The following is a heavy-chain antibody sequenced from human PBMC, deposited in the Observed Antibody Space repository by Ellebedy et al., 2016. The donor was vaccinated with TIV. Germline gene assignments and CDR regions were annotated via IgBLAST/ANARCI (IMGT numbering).Heavy chain of an antibody. CDR3: PRGPYSYYGMDV. V-gene: IGHV3-48*03. CDR1: GFTFSSYE. CDR2: ISSRGNTI. Sequence: GESLKISCAASGFTFSSYEMNWVRQAPGKGLEWLSYISSRGNTIYYADSVKCRFTISSDTAKNSLYLQISSLRAEDTAVYYCPRGPYSYYGMDVWGQGTTVTVSS. J-gene: IGHJ6*02.